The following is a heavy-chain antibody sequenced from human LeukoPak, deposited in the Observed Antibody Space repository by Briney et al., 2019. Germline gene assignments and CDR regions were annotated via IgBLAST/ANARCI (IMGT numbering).Heavy chain of an antibody. D-gene: IGHD6-19*01. CDR3: ARRAAVTGSSWYFDY. CDR1: GYTFTGYY. V-gene: IGHV1-2*06. CDR2: INPNSGGT. Sequence: APVKVSCKASGYTFTGYYMHWVRQAPGQGLEWMGRINPNSGGTNYAQKFQGRVTMTRDTSISTAYLQWSSLKASDTAMYYCARRAAVTGSSWYFDYWAQGTLVTVSS. J-gene: IGHJ4*02.